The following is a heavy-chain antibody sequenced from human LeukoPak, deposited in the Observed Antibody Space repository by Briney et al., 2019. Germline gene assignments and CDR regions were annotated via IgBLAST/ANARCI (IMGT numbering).Heavy chain of an antibody. CDR3: ARVSVDYYDSSGYYAYNWLDP. V-gene: IGHV4-4*07. J-gene: IGHJ5*02. D-gene: IGHD3-22*01. CDR2: IYTSGST. CDR1: GDSISSYY. Sequence: PSETLSLTCTVSGDSISSYYWSWIRQPAGKGLEWIGRIYTSGSTNYNPSLKSRVTISVDKSKNQFSLKLSSVTAADTAVYYCARVSVDYYDSSGYYAYNWLDPWGQGTLVTVSS.